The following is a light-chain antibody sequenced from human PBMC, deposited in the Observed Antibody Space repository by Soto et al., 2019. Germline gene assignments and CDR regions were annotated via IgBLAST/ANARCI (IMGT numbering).Light chain of an antibody. J-gene: IGKJ5*01. CDR2: GAS. V-gene: IGKV3-15*01. CDR1: QSVSSS. Sequence: EIMMTQSPRTLSVSPGERASLSCRASQSVSSSLAWYQQKPGQAPRLLIYGASTRATGTPARFSGSGSGTEFTLTISSLQSEDFAVYYCQQYKSWPPITFGQGTRLEIK. CDR3: QQYKSWPPIT.